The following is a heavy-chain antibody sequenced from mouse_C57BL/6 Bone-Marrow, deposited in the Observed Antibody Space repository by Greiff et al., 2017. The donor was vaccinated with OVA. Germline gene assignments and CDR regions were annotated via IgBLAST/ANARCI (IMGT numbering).Heavy chain of an antibody. Sequence: VKLMESDAELVKPGASVKISCKVSGYTFTDHTIHWLKQRPEQGLEWIGYIYPRDGSTKYNVKFKGKATLTADKSSSTAYMQLNSLTSEDSAVYFCAREADVLRYSYYYAMDYWGQGTSVTVSS. CDR2: IYPRDGST. CDR3: AREADVLRYSYYYAMDY. D-gene: IGHD1-1*01. J-gene: IGHJ4*01. V-gene: IGHV1-78*01. CDR1: GYTFTDHT.